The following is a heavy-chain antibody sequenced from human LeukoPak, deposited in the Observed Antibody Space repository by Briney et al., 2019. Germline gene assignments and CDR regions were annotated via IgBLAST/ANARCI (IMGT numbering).Heavy chain of an antibody. Sequence: GGSLRLSCAASGFTFSSYAMHWVRQAPGKGLEWVAVISYDGSNKYYADSVKGRFTISRDNSKNTLYLQINSLRAEDTAVYYCAKDLKRPSYYYYMDVWGKGTTVTISS. CDR1: GFTFSSYA. J-gene: IGHJ6*03. CDR3: AKDLKRPSYYYYMDV. D-gene: IGHD5-24*01. CDR2: ISYDGSNK. V-gene: IGHV3-30*04.